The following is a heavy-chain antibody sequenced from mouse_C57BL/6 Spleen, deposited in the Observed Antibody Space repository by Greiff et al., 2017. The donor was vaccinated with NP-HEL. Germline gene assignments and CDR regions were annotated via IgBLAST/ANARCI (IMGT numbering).Heavy chain of an antibody. CDR1: GYAFSSSW. CDR3: ARWLLRGYAMDY. Sequence: VQVVESGPELVKPGASVKISCKASGYAFSSSWMNWVKQRPGKGLEWIGRIYPGDGDTNYNGKFKGKATLTADKSSSTAYMQLSSLTSEDSAVYFCARWLLRGYAMDYWGQGTSVTVSS. D-gene: IGHD2-3*01. J-gene: IGHJ4*01. V-gene: IGHV1-82*01. CDR2: IYPGDGDT.